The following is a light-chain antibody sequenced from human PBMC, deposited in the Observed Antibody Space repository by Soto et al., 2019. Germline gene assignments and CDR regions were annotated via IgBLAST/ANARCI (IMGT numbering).Light chain of an antibody. Sequence: EIVLPQSPGTLSLSPGERATLSFRASQSVSSSYLAWYQQKPGQAPRLLIYGASSRATGIPDRFSGSGAGTDFTLTISRVEAEDVGVYYCMQATQSTWKFGQGTKVDIK. V-gene: IGKV3-20*01. CDR1: QSVSSSY. J-gene: IGKJ1*01. CDR2: GAS. CDR3: MQATQSTWK.